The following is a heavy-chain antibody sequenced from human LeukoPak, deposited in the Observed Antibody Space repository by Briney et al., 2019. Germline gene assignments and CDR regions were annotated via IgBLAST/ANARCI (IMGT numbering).Heavy chain of an antibody. D-gene: IGHD5-12*01. CDR3: AREARYYYYMDV. CDR2: IIPIFATA. Sequence: SVKVSCKASGGTFNNYAISWVRQAPGQGLEWMGGIIPIFATANYAQKFQGRVTINADKSTSTAYMDLSSLRSEDTAVYYCAREARYYYYMDVWGKGTTVTVSS. J-gene: IGHJ6*03. V-gene: IGHV1-69*06. CDR1: GGTFNNYA.